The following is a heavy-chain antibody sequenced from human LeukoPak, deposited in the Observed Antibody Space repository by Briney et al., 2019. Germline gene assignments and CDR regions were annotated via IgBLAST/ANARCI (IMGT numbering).Heavy chain of an antibody. J-gene: IGHJ3*02. CDR1: GGSMSSYY. V-gene: IGHV4-4*07. D-gene: IGHD3-22*01. CDR3: ARGPYSYDSSGAFDI. CDR2: IYTSGST. Sequence: PSETLSLTCSVSGGSMSSYYWSWIRQPAGKGLEWIGRIYTSGSTNYNPSLKSRVTISVDTSKNQFSLKLSSVTAADTAVYFCARGPYSYDSSGAFDIWGQGTMVTVSS.